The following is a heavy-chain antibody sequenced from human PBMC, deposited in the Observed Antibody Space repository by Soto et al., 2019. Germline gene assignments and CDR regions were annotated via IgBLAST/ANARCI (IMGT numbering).Heavy chain of an antibody. CDR3: AREVLGYCSSTSCYRSLYYYYYYMDV. CDR1: GGSISSYY. CDR2: IYYSGST. Sequence: PSETLSLTCTVSGGSISSYYWSWIRQPPGKGLEWIGYIYYSGSTNYNPSLKSRVTISVDTSKNQFSLKLSSVTAADTAVYYCAREVLGYCSSTSCYRSLYYYYYYMDVWGKGTTVTVSS. J-gene: IGHJ6*03. D-gene: IGHD2-2*01. V-gene: IGHV4-59*01.